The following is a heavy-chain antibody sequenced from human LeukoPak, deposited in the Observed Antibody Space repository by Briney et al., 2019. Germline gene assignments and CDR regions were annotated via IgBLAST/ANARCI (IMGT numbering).Heavy chain of an antibody. V-gene: IGHV3-53*01. CDR3: ASLIPFYLDSSDYPGGY. CDR1: GFTVSSNY. Sequence: GGSLRLSGAASGFTVSSNYMNWVRQAPGKGLEWVSVIYGGGNIYYADSVRGRFTISRDHSKNTVYLQLNSLRAEDTAVYYCASLIPFYLDSSDYPGGYWGQGTLVTVSS. D-gene: IGHD3-22*01. J-gene: IGHJ4*02. CDR2: IYGGGNI.